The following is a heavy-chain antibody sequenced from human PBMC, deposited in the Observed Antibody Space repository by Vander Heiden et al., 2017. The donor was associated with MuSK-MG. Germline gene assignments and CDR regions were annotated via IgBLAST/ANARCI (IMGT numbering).Heavy chain of an antibody. V-gene: IGHV4-34*01. CDR3: ARGSSIAARPYYYYGMDV. CDR2: IKHSGST. J-gene: IGHJ6*02. D-gene: IGHD6-6*01. Sequence: QVQLQQWGAGLLKPSETLSLTCAVYGGSFSGYYWSWIRQPPGKGLEWIGEIKHSGSTNYNPSLKSRVTISVDTSKNQFSLKLSSVTAADTAVYYCARGSSIAARPYYYYGMDVWGQGTTVTVSS. CDR1: GGSFSGYY.